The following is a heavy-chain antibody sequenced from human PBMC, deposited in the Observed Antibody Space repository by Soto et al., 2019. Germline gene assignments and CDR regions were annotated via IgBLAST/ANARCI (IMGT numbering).Heavy chain of an antibody. J-gene: IGHJ4*02. V-gene: IGHV1-18*01. D-gene: IGHD5-18*01. Sequence: QVQLVQSGAEARKPGASVKVSCKASGYSFPSYGITWVRQAPGQGLEWMGWVNIYEGSTNYAQTFQGRVTMTTDPSTSTVYLEVRSLRSDDTAMYYCARERGGYAYGDYWGQGTLVNVSS. CDR2: VNIYEGST. CDR1: GYSFPSYG. CDR3: ARERGGYAYGDY.